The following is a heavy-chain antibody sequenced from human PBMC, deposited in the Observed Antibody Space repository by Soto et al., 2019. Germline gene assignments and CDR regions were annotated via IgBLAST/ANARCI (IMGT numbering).Heavy chain of an antibody. CDR3: AREGRGKKAGYNGLVSLGY. CDR2: IIPIFNST. CDR1: GSRFSNYV. D-gene: IGHD2-2*02. J-gene: IGHJ4*02. Sequence: QVQLVQSGAEVKTPGSSLKVSCKVSGSRFSNYVISWVRQAPGHGLEWLGRIIPIFNSTKYAQNFQSRVTIPADKSTGTASLELSSLRSDDTAVYYCAREGRGKKAGYNGLVSLGYWGQGTLVTVSS. V-gene: IGHV1-69*06.